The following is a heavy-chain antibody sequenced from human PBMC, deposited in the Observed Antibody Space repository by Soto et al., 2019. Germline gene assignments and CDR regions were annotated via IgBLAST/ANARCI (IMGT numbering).Heavy chain of an antibody. CDR1: GFTFSSYG. CDR2: ISYDGSNK. V-gene: IGHV3-30*18. D-gene: IGHD6-19*01. CDR3: AKPIAVAGTGFFDY. J-gene: IGHJ4*02. Sequence: GGSLRLSCAASGFTFSSYGMHWVRQAPGKGLEWVAVISYDGSNKYYADSVKGRFTISRDNSKNTLYLQMNSLRAEDTAVYYCAKPIAVAGTGFFDYWGQGTLVTVSS.